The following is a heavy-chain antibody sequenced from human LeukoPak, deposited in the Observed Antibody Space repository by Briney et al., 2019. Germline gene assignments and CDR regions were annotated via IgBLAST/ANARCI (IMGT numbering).Heavy chain of an antibody. D-gene: IGHD3-22*01. CDR2: IGTAGDT. J-gene: IGHJ4*02. CDR1: GFTFSSYD. Sequence: SGGSLRLSCAASGFTFSSYDMHWVRQATGKGLEWVSAIGTAGDTYCPGSVKGRFTISRENAKNSLYLQMNSLRAEDTAVYYCARVRIYYDSSGYDYWGQGTLVTVSS. V-gene: IGHV3-13*01. CDR3: ARVRIYYDSSGYDY.